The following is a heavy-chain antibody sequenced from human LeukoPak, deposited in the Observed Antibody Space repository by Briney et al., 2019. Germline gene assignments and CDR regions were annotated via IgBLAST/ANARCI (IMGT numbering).Heavy chain of an antibody. D-gene: IGHD2-2*01. J-gene: IGHJ4*02. V-gene: IGHV3-21*01. Sequence: GGSLRLSCAASGFTFSSYSMNWVRQAPGKGLEWVSSISSSSSYIYYADSVKGRFTISRDNAKNSLYLQMNSLRAEDTAVYYCASINIEVVPAVDYWGQGTLVTVSS. CDR2: ISSSSSYI. CDR1: GFTFSSYS. CDR3: ASINIEVVPAVDY.